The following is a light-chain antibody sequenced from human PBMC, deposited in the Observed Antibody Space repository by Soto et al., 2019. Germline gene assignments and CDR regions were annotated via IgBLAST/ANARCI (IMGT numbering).Light chain of an antibody. CDR2: DAS. CDR1: QSVSSY. J-gene: IGKJ4*01. Sequence: EIVLTQSPATLSLSPGERATLSCRASQSVSSYLAWYQQKPGQAPRLLIYDASNRATGIPARFSGSGSGTDLTLTISSLEVEDFAVYYCQQCSYWPLTFGGGTKVEIK. CDR3: QQCSYWPLT. V-gene: IGKV3-11*01.